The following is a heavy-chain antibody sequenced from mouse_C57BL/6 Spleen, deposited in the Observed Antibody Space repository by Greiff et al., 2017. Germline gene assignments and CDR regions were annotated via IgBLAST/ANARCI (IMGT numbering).Heavy chain of an antibody. D-gene: IGHD2-13*01. J-gene: IGHJ4*01. CDR2: ISYDGSN. CDR1: GYSITSGYY. CDR3: ARDGDYEYAMDY. Sequence: ESGPGLVKPSQSLSLPCSVTGYSITSGYYWNWIRQFPGNKLEWMGYISYDGSNNYNPSLKKRNSITRATSKNQFFLKLNSVTTEDTATYYGARDGDYEYAMDYWGQGTSVTVSS. V-gene: IGHV3-6*01.